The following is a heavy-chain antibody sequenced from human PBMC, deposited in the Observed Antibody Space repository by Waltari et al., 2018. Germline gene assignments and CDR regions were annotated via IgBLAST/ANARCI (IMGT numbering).Heavy chain of an antibody. CDR2: INHSGST. J-gene: IGHJ5*02. CDR1: GGSFSGYY. Sequence: QVQLQQWGAGLLKPSETLSLTCAVYGGSFSGYYWSWIRQPPGKGLEWIGEINHSGSTNYNPSLKSRVTISVDTSKNQFSLKLSSVTAADTAVYYCARGTIGGLPAALPGDWFDPWGQGTLVTVSS. V-gene: IGHV4-34*01. D-gene: IGHD2-2*01. CDR3: ARGTIGGLPAALPGDWFDP.